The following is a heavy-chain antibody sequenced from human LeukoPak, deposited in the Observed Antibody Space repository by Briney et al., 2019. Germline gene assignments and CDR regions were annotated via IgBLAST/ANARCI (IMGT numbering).Heavy chain of an antibody. CDR2: ISAYNGNT. V-gene: IGHV1-18*01. J-gene: IGHJ4*02. D-gene: IGHD3-22*01. Sequence: GASVKVSCKASGYTFTSYGISWVRQAPGQGLEWMGWISAYNGNTNYAQKLQGRVTMTTDTSTSTAYMELRSLRSDDTAVYYCARRRETYYDSSGPLDYWGQGTLVTVSS. CDR1: GYTFTSYG. CDR3: ARRRETYYDSSGPLDY.